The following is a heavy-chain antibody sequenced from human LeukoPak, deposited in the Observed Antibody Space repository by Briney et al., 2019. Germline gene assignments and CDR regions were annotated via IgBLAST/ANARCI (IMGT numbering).Heavy chain of an antibody. CDR3: AKSGNGRAHFDY. J-gene: IGHJ4*02. CDR1: GFSFADAT. CDR2: INWNSGTM. D-gene: IGHD4-23*01. V-gene: IGHV3-9*01. Sequence: GGSLRLSCAASGFSFADATMHWVRQVPGKGLEWVSGINWNSGTMGYADSVKGRFTVSRDNSKNSLYLQMNSLRIEDTALYYCAKSGNGRAHFDYWGQGTLVTVSS.